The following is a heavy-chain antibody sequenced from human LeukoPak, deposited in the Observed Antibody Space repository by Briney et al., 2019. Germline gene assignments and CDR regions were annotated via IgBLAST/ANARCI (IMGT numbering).Heavy chain of an antibody. CDR2: IYPGDSDT. D-gene: IGHD6-13*01. CDR1: GYSFTSYW. J-gene: IGHJ4*02. V-gene: IGHV5-51*01. CDR3: ATRFRYSSSWYYFDY. Sequence: GESLKISCKGSGYSFTSYWIGWVRQVPGKGLEWMGIIYPGDSDTRYSPSFQGQVTISADKSISTAYLQWSSLKASDTAMYYCATRFRYSSSWYYFDYWGQGTLVTVSS.